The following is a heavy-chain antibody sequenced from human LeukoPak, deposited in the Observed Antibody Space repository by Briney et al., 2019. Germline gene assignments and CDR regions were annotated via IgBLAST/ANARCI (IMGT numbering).Heavy chain of an antibody. D-gene: IGHD5-24*01. CDR2: IIPIFGTA. J-gene: IGHJ4*02. CDR1: GGTFISYA. Sequence: ASVKVSCKASGGTFISYAISWVRQAPGQGLEWMGGIIPIFGTANYAQKFQGRVTITADESTSTAYMELSSLRSEDTAVYYCARGGISGRWLQYTAGFDYWGQGTLVTVSS. CDR3: ARGGISGRWLQYTAGFDY. V-gene: IGHV1-69*13.